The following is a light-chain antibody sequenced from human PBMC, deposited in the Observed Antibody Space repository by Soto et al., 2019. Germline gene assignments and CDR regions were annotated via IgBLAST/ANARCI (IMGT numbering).Light chain of an antibody. CDR3: QQYGSSRT. V-gene: IGKV3-20*01. Sequence: EIVLTQSPGTLSLSPGERATLSCRASQSVSSSYLAWYQQKPGQAPRLLIYGASSRATGIPDRFSGSGSGTDFTLTISRLEPEDFTEYYCQQYGSSRTFGQWTKVEIK. J-gene: IGKJ1*01. CDR1: QSVSSSY. CDR2: GAS.